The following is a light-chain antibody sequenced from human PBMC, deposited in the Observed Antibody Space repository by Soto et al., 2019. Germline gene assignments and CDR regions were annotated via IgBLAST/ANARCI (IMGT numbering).Light chain of an antibody. V-gene: IGKV1-39*01. CDR1: QSISSY. CDR2: AVS. Sequence: DIEMTQSPSSLSAPVRDRVTITCLASQSISSYLNWYQQKPGKAPRLLIYAVSNLQSGVPSRFSGSGSGTDFTLTISSLQPEDFATYYCQQNYITPLAFGPGTKVDIK. J-gene: IGKJ3*01. CDR3: QQNYITPLA.